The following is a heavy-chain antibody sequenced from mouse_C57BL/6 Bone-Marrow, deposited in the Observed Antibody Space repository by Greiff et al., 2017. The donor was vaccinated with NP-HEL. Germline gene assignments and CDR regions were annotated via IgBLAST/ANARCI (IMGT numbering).Heavy chain of an antibody. V-gene: IGHV5-6*01. Sequence: EVKLQESGGDLVKPGGSLKLSCAASGFTFSSYGMSWVRQTPDKRLEWVATISSGGSYTYYPDSVKGRFTISRDNAKNTLYLQMSSLKSEDTAMYYCATDYWGQGTSVTVSS. CDR2: ISSGGSYT. CDR1: GFTFSSYG. CDR3: ATDY. J-gene: IGHJ4*01.